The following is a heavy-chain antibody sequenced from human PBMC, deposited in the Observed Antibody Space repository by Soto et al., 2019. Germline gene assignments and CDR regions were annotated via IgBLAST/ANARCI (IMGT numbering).Heavy chain of an antibody. CDR2: IYYSGST. CDR3: ASADSNYWDFDY. J-gene: IGHJ4*02. CDR1: GGSISSSSYY. D-gene: IGHD4-4*01. V-gene: IGHV4-39*01. Sequence: SETLSLTCTVSGGSISSSSYYWGWIRQPPGKGLEWIGSIYYSGSTYYNPSLKSRVTISVDTSKNQFSLKLSSVTAAYTAVYYCASADSNYWDFDYWGQGTLVTVSS.